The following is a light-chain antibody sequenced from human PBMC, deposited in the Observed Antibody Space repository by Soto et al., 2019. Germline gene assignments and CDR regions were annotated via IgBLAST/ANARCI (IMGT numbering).Light chain of an antibody. CDR1: SSDVGGYEY. V-gene: IGLV2-14*01. CDR3: SSFTSSSTLLV. CDR2: DVT. Sequence: QSALTQPASVSGSPGQSITISCTGTSSDVGGYEYVSWYQQHPGKAPKLMIYDVTNRPSGVSNRFSGPKSGNTASLTISGLQAEDEADYYCSSFTSSSTLLVFGGGTKLTVL. J-gene: IGLJ3*02.